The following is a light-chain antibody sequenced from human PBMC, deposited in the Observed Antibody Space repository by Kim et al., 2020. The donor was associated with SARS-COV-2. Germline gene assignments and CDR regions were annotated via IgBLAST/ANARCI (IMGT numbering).Light chain of an antibody. CDR2: AVR. Sequence: QSALTQPPSASGSPGQSVTISCTGTSSDVGFYNYVSWYQHHPDKAPKLIIYAVRKRPSGVPDRFSGSKSGNTASLTVSGLQAEDEADYYCSSYAGSNNYVFGTGTKVTVL. J-gene: IGLJ1*01. V-gene: IGLV2-8*01. CDR1: SSDVGFYNY. CDR3: SSYAGSNNYV.